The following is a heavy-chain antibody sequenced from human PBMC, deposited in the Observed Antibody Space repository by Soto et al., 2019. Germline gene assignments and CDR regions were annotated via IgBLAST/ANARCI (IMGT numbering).Heavy chain of an antibody. V-gene: IGHV3-23*01. D-gene: IGHD4-4*01. Sequence: EVQLLESGGGLVQPGGSLRLSCAASGFSFSTYTMSWVRRAPGKGLEWVSAFSGSGGSPSYADSVQGRFTISRDNPKKPLNVQMNSLRAEDAAVYYCAKARCSSSNCFVPYYWGQGTLVTVSS. CDR2: FSGSGGSP. CDR3: AKARCSSSNCFVPYY. J-gene: IGHJ4*02. CDR1: GFSFSTYT.